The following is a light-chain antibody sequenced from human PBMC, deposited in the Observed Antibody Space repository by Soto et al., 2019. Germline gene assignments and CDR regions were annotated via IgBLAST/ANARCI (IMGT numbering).Light chain of an antibody. CDR1: QSVSNNF. J-gene: IGKJ3*01. CDR2: GAS. V-gene: IGKV3-20*01. Sequence: DIVLTQSPGTLSLSPGERATLSCRASQSVSNNFLAWYQQKPGQAPRLLIYGASNRATGIPDRFSGSGSGTEFSLTIGRLELENFAVYYCNQYGSYPHIFGPGTKVDIK. CDR3: NQYGSYPHI.